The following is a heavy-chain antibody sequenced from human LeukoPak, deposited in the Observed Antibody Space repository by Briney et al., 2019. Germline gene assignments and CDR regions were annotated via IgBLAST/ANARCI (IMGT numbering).Heavy chain of an antibody. J-gene: IGHJ4*02. Sequence: SETLSLTCTVSGYSISSGYYWGWIRQPPGKGLEWIGSIYHSGSTYYNPSLKSRVTISVDTSKNQFSLKLSSVTAADTAVYYCARSKEQWLATLITYYFDYWGQGTLVTVSS. D-gene: IGHD6-19*01. CDR2: IYHSGST. V-gene: IGHV4-38-2*02. CDR3: ARSKEQWLATLITYYFDY. CDR1: GYSISSGYY.